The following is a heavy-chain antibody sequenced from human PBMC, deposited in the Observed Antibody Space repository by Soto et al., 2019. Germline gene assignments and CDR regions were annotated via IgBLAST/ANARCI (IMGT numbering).Heavy chain of an antibody. CDR2: INAYNGNT. V-gene: IGHV1-18*01. J-gene: IGHJ5*02. CDR3: ARARTTVTTKAWFEP. D-gene: IGHD4-4*01. CDR1: GYTFTSYG. Sequence: ASVKVSCKASGYTFTSYGISWVRQAPGQGLEWMGWINAYNGNTKYAQKFQGRVTITRDTSASTAYMELSSLRSEDTAVYYCARARTTVTTKAWFEPWGQGTLVTVSS.